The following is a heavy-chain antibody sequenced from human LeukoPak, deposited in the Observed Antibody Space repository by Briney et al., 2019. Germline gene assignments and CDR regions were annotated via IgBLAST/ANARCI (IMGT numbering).Heavy chain of an antibody. CDR1: GGSISSYY. V-gene: IGHV4-59*01. CDR3: ARSLWRTWFDP. CDR2: IYYSGST. D-gene: IGHD2-21*01. J-gene: IGHJ5*02. Sequence: SETLSLTCTVSGGSISSYYWSWIRQPPGKGLEWIGYIYYSGSTNYKPSLKSRVTISVDTSKNQFSLKLSSVTAADTAVYYCARSLWRTWFDPWGQGTLVSVSS.